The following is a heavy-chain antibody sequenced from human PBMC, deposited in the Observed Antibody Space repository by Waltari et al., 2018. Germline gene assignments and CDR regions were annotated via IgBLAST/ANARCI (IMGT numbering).Heavy chain of an antibody. CDR1: GYTLTGYY. CDR2: INPNSGGT. D-gene: IGHD5-12*01. Sequence: QVQLVQSGAEVKKPGASVKVSCKASGYTLTGYYMHWVRQAPGQGLEWMGRINPNSGGTNDAQKFQGRVTRTRDTSISTAYMELSRLRSDDTAVYYCARTIPPYSGYDYDYWGQGTLVTVSS. V-gene: IGHV1-2*06. J-gene: IGHJ4*02. CDR3: ARTIPPYSGYDYDY.